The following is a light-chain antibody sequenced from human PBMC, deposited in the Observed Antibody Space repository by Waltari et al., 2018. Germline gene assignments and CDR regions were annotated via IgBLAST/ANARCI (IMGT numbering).Light chain of an antibody. CDR1: QGISSS. CDR3: LQDYDYPYT. Sequence: DIQLTQSPSFLSASVGDRVTITCRASQGISSSLAWYHQKPGKAPKLLIYAASTLNSGVPSRFSVSGSGTECTLTISSLQPEDFATYYCLQDYDYPYTLGQGTKLEI. V-gene: IGKV1-9*01. J-gene: IGKJ2*01. CDR2: AAS.